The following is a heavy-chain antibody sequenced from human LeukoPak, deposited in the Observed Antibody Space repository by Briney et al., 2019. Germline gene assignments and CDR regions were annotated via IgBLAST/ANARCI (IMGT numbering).Heavy chain of an antibody. CDR1: GGSISSSSYY. CDR2: IHYSGST. Sequence: SETLSLTCIVSGGSISSSSYYWGWIRQPPGKGLEWIGSIHYSGSTYYNPSLKSRVTISVDTSKNQFSLKLSSVTAADTAVYYCARVRYRSSWYEGDWFDPWGQGTLVTVSS. V-gene: IGHV4-39*07. D-gene: IGHD6-13*01. J-gene: IGHJ5*02. CDR3: ARVRYRSSWYEGDWFDP.